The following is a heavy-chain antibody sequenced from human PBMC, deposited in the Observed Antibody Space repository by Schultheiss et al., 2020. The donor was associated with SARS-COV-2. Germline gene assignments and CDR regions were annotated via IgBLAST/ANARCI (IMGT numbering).Heavy chain of an antibody. Sequence: GGSLRLSCAASGFTFSDNAMSWVRQAPGKGLEWVSHIGGGEGRAYYADSVKGRFTSSRDDSRATLYLHMNSLRIEDTAVYYCVKDAIARDGRMDFFDYWGQGILVTVSS. D-gene: IGHD5-24*01. CDR2: IGGGEGRA. CDR3: VKDAIARDGRMDFFDY. CDR1: GFTFSDNA. V-gene: IGHV3-23*01. J-gene: IGHJ4*02.